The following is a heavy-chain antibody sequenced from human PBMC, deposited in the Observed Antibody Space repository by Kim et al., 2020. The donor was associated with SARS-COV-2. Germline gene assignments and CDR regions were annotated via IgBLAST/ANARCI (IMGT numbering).Heavy chain of an antibody. J-gene: IGHJ4*02. CDR1: GYTFTTYG. CDR2: ISTSRGNT. Sequence: ASVKVSCKTSGYTFTTYGISWVRQAPGQGLEWMGWISTSRGNTNYAQKFQGRVTMTTDTSSSTAYMELRSLRFDDTAVYYCVRDRDYYFDFWGQGTLVTVPS. D-gene: IGHD3-10*01. CDR3: VRDRDYYFDF. V-gene: IGHV1-18*01.